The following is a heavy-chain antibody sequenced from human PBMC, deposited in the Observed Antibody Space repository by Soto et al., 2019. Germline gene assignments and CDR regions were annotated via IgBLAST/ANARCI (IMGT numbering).Heavy chain of an antibody. J-gene: IGHJ3*02. CDR3: ASTYYYDSAGTNAFDI. Sequence: QVQLQESGPGLVKPSQTLSLTCTVSGGSISSGDYYWSWIRQPPGKGLEWIGYIYYSGTTYYNPSLKSRLSISVDTSKSQFSLKLSSVTAADTAVYYCASTYYYDSAGTNAFDIWGQGTMVSVSS. V-gene: IGHV4-30-4*01. D-gene: IGHD3-22*01. CDR1: GGSISSGDYY. CDR2: IYYSGTT.